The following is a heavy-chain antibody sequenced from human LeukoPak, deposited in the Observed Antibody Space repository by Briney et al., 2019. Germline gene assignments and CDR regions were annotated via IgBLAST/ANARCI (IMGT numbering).Heavy chain of an antibody. V-gene: IGHV3-74*01. CDR2: INPDDGST. CDR3: ARDYGSGSYYPYYFDY. J-gene: IGHJ4*02. Sequence: GGSLRLSCAASGFTFRKYWLHWVRQAPGKGLVWVSRINPDDGSTSYADSVKGRFTISRDNSKNTLYLQMNSLRAEDTAVYYCARDYGSGSYYPYYFDYWGQGTLVTVSS. D-gene: IGHD3-10*01. CDR1: GFTFRKYW.